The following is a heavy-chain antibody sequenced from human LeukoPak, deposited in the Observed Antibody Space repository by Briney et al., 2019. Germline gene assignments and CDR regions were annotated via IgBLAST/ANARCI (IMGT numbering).Heavy chain of an antibody. Sequence: PSETLSLTCTVSGGSISSSSYYWGWIRQPPGKGLEWIGSIYHSGSTYYNPSLKSRVTISVDTSKNQFSLKLSSVTAADTAVYYCARVKGIAVAGPPWGPHYYYYYYMDVWGKGTTVTVPS. CDR1: GGSISSSSYY. J-gene: IGHJ6*03. CDR2: IYHSGST. D-gene: IGHD6-19*01. V-gene: IGHV4-39*07. CDR3: ARVKGIAVAGPPWGPHYYYYYYMDV.